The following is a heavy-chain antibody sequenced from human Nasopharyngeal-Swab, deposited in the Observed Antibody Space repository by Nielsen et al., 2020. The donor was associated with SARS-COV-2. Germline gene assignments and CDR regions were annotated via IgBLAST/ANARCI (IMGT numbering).Heavy chain of an antibody. J-gene: IGHJ1*01. D-gene: IGHD1-1*01. CDR3: ASLGGWKFLN. Sequence: SETLSLTCTVSGGSINVSNWWSWVRQPPGKGLEWIGEINLGGPTHYNPSLKSRVTISIDKWNHQFSLTVNSVTAADTGIYYCASLGGWKFLNWGQGTPVTVSS. CDR2: INLGGPT. CDR1: GGSINVSNW. V-gene: IGHV4-4*02.